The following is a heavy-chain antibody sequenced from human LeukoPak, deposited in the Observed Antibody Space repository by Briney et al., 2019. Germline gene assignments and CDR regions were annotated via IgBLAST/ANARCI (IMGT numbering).Heavy chain of an antibody. CDR2: VNTDASST. D-gene: IGHD2-15*01. V-gene: IGHV3-74*01. J-gene: IGHJ4*02. Sequence: PGGSLRLSCAASGFTFSNYWMHWVRQAPGKGLVWVSHVNTDASSTSYADSVKGRFTISRDNAKNTVYLQMNSLRAEDTAVYYCARSATGGYFDYWGQGTLVPVSS. CDR1: GFTFSNYW. CDR3: ARSATGGYFDY.